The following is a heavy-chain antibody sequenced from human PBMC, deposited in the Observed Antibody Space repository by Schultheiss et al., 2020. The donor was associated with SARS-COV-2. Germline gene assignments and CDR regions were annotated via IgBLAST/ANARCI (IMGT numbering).Heavy chain of an antibody. D-gene: IGHD3-3*01. J-gene: IGHJ6*02. CDR3: AREGYYDFWSDSYTNFYGMDV. CDR1: GGTFSSYA. CDR2: IIPIFGTA. V-gene: IGHV1-69*05. Sequence: SVKVSCKASGGTFSSYAMHWVRQAPGQGLEWMGGIIPIFGTANYAQKFQGRVTMTTDTSTSTAYMELSSLRSEDTAVYYCAREGYYDFWSDSYTNFYGMDVWGQGTTVTVSS.